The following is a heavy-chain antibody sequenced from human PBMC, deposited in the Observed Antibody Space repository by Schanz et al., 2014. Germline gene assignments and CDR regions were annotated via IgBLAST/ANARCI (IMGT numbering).Heavy chain of an antibody. Sequence: MQLLESGGGLAQPGGSLRLSCAASGFTLSNYAMSWVRQAPGKGLEWVALVSSDGNNDYYTDSVKGRFTISRDNFKNTLYLQMNSLRPEDTAVYYCAKYRGYYRVSGSYRELEYWGQGTLVTVSS. CDR3: AKYRGYYRVSGSYRELEY. CDR1: GFTLSNYA. J-gene: IGHJ4*02. D-gene: IGHD3-10*01. V-gene: IGHV3-30*18. CDR2: VSSDGNND.